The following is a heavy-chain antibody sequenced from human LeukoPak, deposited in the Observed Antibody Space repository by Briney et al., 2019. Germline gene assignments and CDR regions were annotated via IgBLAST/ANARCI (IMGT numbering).Heavy chain of an antibody. CDR2: ISSASTYI. Sequence: GGSLGLSCAASGFTFSTYSMNWVRQAPGKGREWVAAISSASTYIYYADSVKGRFTISRNNAENSLYLQMNSLRVEDTAVYYCVTTVDRGDGYSYPLDYWGQGTLVTVSS. CDR3: VTTVDRGDGYSYPLDY. D-gene: IGHD5-24*01. J-gene: IGHJ4*02. V-gene: IGHV3-21*06. CDR1: GFTFSTYS.